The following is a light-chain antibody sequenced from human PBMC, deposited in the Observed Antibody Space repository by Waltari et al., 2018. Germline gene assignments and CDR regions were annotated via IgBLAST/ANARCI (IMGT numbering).Light chain of an antibody. Sequence: SALTQPASVSGSPGQSITIPCTGTSSDIGAFNYISCYQQHPGEGPKLIIYGVTKRPSGVSNRFSGSKSGNTASLTISGLQADDEAEYFCSSYTDTNTLHVVFGGGTKLSVL. CDR3: SSYTDTNTLHVV. CDR2: GVT. V-gene: IGLV2-14*03. CDR1: SSDIGAFNY. J-gene: IGLJ2*01.